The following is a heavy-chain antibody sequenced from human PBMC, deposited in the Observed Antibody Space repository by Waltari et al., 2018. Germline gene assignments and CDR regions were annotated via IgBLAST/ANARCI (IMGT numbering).Heavy chain of an antibody. V-gene: IGHV4-39*07. D-gene: IGHD1-26*01. J-gene: IGHJ5*02. CDR3: ARHLALGLYIVGSTFDP. Sequence: QLQLQESGPGLVKPSETLSLTCTVSGGSISSSSYYWGWIRQPPGKGLEWIGSIYYSGSTYYNPSLKSRVTISVDTSKNQFSLKLSSVTAADTAVYYCARHLALGLYIVGSTFDPWGQGTLVTVSS. CDR2: IYYSGST. CDR1: GGSISSSSYY.